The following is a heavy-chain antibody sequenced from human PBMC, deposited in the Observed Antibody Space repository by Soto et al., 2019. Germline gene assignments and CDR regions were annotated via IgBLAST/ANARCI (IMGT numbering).Heavy chain of an antibody. CDR2: AYSNDDK. CDR3: THMRGSGVYGMDV. V-gene: IGHV2-5*01. D-gene: IGHD3-10*01. Sequence: SGPTLVNPTQTLTLTCTFSGFSLRTSGVGVGWVRQPPATALERLALAYSNDDKRFGPSLKSMLTITKDTCKNQVVLTMTNMDLGDTAPYYCTHMRGSGVYGMDVWVQGTTVTVSS. CDR1: GFSLRTSGVG. J-gene: IGHJ6*02.